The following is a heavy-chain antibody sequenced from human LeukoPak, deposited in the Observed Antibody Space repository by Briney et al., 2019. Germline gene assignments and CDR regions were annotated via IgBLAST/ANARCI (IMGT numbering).Heavy chain of an antibody. J-gene: IGHJ6*03. CDR3: AKDGHSGYDFDYYYYYMDV. CDR1: GFTFSSCA. D-gene: IGHD5-12*01. CDR2: ISGSGGST. V-gene: IGHV3-23*01. Sequence: GGSLRLSCAASGFTFSSCAMSWVRQAPGKGLEWVSAISGSGGSTYYADSVKGRFTISRDNSKNTLYLQMNSLRAEDTAVYYCAKDGHSGYDFDYYYYYMDVWGKGTTVTVSS.